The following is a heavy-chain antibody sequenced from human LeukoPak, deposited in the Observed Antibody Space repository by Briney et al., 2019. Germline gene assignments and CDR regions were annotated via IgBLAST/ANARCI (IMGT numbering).Heavy chain of an antibody. Sequence: GGSLRLSCAASGFTVSSNYMSWVRQAPGKGLEWVSVIYSGGSTYYADSVKGRFTISRDNSKNTLYLQMNSLRAEDTAIYYCAKDAWQWPLTYFDYWGQGTLVTVSS. CDR1: GFTVSSNY. J-gene: IGHJ4*02. D-gene: IGHD6-19*01. CDR3: AKDAWQWPLTYFDY. CDR2: IYSGGST. V-gene: IGHV3-66*01.